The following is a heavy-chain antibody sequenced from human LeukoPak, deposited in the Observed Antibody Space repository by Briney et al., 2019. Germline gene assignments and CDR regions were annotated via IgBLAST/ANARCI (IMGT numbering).Heavy chain of an antibody. V-gene: IGHV4-4*07. CDR2: FYTSGSN. CDR1: GGSISSYY. CDR3: ARGLVIDY. D-gene: IGHD6-19*01. Sequence: SETLSLTCTVSGGSISSYYWSWLRQPAAKGLEWIGRFYTSGSNNYNPSLKSRVTMSVDTSKSQFSLKLSSVTAADTAVYYCARGLVIDYWGQGTLVTVSS. J-gene: IGHJ4*02.